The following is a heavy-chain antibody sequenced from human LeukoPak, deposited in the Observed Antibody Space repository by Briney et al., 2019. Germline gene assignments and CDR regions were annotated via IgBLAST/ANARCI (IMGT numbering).Heavy chain of an antibody. D-gene: IGHD2-2*02. V-gene: IGHV1-69*05. Sequence: ASVKVSCKAPGGTFSSYAISWVRQAPGQGLEWMGGIIPIFGTANYAQKFQGRVTITTDESTSTAYMELSSLRSEDTAVYYCASDYCSSTSCYKDPGYYYYMDVWGKGTTVTVSS. CDR2: IIPIFGTA. J-gene: IGHJ6*03. CDR1: GGTFSSYA. CDR3: ASDYCSSTSCYKDPGYYYYMDV.